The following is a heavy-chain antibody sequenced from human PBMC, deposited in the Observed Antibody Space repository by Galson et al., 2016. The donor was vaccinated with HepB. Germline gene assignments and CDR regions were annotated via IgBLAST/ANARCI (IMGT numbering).Heavy chain of an antibody. CDR2: ISGTGITT. V-gene: IGHV3-23*01. D-gene: IGHD6-6*01. CDR3: AKTPGSSIAARPLDY. Sequence: SLRLSCAASGFTFSNYAMSWVRQAPGKGLEWVSAISGTGITTHYADSVKGRFTISRDNSKDTLFLQMNSLRAEDTAVYYCAKTPGSSIAARPLDYWGPGTPVTVSS. J-gene: IGHJ4*02. CDR1: GFTFSNYA.